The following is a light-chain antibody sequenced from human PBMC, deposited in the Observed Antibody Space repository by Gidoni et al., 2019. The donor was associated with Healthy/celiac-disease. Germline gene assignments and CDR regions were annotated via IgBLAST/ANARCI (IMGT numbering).Light chain of an antibody. J-gene: IGKJ2*04. CDR3: QQSYSTPRS. CDR1: QSISSY. V-gene: IGKV1-39*01. CDR2: AAS. Sequence: DIQMTQSPSSLSASVGDRVTITCRASQSISSYLNWYQQKPRKAPKLLIYAASSLQSGVPSRFSGSGSGTDFTLTISSLQPEDFATYYCQQSYSTPRSFXQXTKLEIK.